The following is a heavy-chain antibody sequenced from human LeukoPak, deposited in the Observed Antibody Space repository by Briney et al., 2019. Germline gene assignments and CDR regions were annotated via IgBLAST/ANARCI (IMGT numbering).Heavy chain of an antibody. D-gene: IGHD3-22*01. J-gene: IGHJ4*02. Sequence: GGSLRLSCAASGFTFSSYAMSWVRQAPGKGLEWVSAISGSGGSTYYADSVKGRFTISRDNSKNTRYLQMNSLRAEDTAVYYCAKPITMIVVVITPFDYWGQGTLVTVSS. CDR3: AKPITMIVVVITPFDY. CDR2: ISGSGGST. V-gene: IGHV3-23*01. CDR1: GFTFSSYA.